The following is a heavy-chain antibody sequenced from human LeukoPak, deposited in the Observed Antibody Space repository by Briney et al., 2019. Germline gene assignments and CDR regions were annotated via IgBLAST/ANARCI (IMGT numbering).Heavy chain of an antibody. CDR2: ISSSSSYI. D-gene: IGHD3-16*01. V-gene: IGHV3-21*01. CDR3: ARGAWGLYYFDY. CDR1: GFSFSSNV. J-gene: IGHJ4*02. Sequence: PGGSLRLSCAASGFSFSSNVMIWVRQAPGKGLEWVSSISSSSSYIYYADSVKGRFTISRDNAKNSLYLQMNSLRAEDTAVYYCARGAWGLYYFDYWGQGTLVTVSS.